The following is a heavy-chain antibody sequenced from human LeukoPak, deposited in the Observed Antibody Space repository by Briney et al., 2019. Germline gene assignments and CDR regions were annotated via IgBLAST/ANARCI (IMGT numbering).Heavy chain of an antibody. Sequence: PGRSLRLSCAASGFTVSSKFMSWVRQAPGKGLEWVSVIYDGGTTYYADSVKGRFTISGDNSKNMLFLQMNSLRAEDTAVYYCARFYDTSGYLDCWGQGTLVTVSS. J-gene: IGHJ4*02. D-gene: IGHD3-22*01. CDR1: GFTVSSKF. CDR3: ARFYDTSGYLDC. CDR2: IYDGGTT. V-gene: IGHV3-66*01.